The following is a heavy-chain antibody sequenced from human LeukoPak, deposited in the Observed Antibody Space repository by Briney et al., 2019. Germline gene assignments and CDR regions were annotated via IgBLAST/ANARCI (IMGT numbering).Heavy chain of an antibody. CDR2: VYYSGST. CDR1: GGSISSSSYY. Sequence: SETLSLTCTVSGGSISSSSYYWDWVRQPPGKGLEWIGSVYYSGSTYYNPSLKSRVTISVDTSTNQFSLRLRSVTAADTAVYYCARGRVASSAYYFDYWGRGTLVTVSS. J-gene: IGHJ4*02. V-gene: IGHV4-39*07. CDR3: ARGRVASSAYYFDY.